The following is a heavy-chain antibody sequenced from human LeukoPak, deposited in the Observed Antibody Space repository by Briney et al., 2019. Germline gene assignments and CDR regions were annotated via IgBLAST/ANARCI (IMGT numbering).Heavy chain of an antibody. D-gene: IGHD4-11*01. CDR3: ATGLYSPYFDY. CDR1: GGSFSGYY. Sequence: SETLSLTCAVYGGSFSGYYWSWIRQPPGKGLEWIGEINHSGSTNYNPSLKSRVTISVDTSKNQFSLKLSSVTAADTAVYYCATGLYSPYFDYWGQGTLVTVSS. CDR2: INHSGST. J-gene: IGHJ4*02. V-gene: IGHV4-34*01.